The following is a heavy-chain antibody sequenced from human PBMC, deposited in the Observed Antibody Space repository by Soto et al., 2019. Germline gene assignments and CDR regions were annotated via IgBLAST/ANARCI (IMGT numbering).Heavy chain of an antibody. CDR3: QFWSGATPPFDY. CDR2: IYYSGST. CDR1: GGSISSSSYY. J-gene: IGHJ4*02. D-gene: IGHD3-3*01. Sequence: KSSETLSLTCTVSGGSISSSSYYWGWIRQPPGKGLEWIGSIYYSGSTYYNPSLKSRVTISVDTSKNQFSLKLSSVTAADTAVYYCQFWSGATPPFDYWGQGTLVTVSS. V-gene: IGHV4-39*01.